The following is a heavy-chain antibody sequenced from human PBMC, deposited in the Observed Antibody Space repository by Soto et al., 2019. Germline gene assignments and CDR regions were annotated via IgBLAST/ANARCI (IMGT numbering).Heavy chain of an antibody. CDR2: ITSSSATI. J-gene: IGHJ4*02. Sequence: GGSLRLSCAASGFAFTDYYMAWIRQAPGKGLEWVSYITSSSATIYYADSVKGRFTISRDNAKNSLYLHMNSLRAEDTAVYYCARDSLVRGVVPHGGFDSWGQGTLVTVSS. CDR1: GFAFTDYY. D-gene: IGHD3-10*01. V-gene: IGHV3-11*01. CDR3: ARDSLVRGVVPHGGFDS.